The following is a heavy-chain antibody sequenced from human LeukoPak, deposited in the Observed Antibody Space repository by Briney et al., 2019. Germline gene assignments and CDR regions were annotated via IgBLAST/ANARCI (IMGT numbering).Heavy chain of an antibody. CDR2: ISNSGDST. CDR1: GFTFSSYA. D-gene: IGHD1-1*01. V-gene: IGHV3-23*01. J-gene: IGHJ4*02. Sequence: PGGSQRLSCAASGFTFSSYAMSWVRQAPGKGLEWVSDISNSGDSTYYADSVKGRFTISRDNSKNMLYLQMNGLRADDTAVYYCAKDTPTTSGYFDYWGQGTLVTVSS. CDR3: AKDTPTTSGYFDY.